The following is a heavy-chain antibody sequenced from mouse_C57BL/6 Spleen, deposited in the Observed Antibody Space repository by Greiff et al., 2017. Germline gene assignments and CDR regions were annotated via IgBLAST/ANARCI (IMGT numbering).Heavy chain of an antibody. CDR3: ARTGVYGNYMAY. CDR1: GYTFTSYW. J-gene: IGHJ3*01. Sequence: QVQLQQPGAELVKPGASVKLSCKASGYTFTSYWLHWVKQRPGRGLEWIGRIDPTGGGTKYNEKFQSKATLTVDKPSSTAYMQLSSLTSEDSAVYYWARTGVYGNYMAYWGRGTLVTVSA. CDR2: IDPTGGGT. D-gene: IGHD2-10*02. V-gene: IGHV1-72*01.